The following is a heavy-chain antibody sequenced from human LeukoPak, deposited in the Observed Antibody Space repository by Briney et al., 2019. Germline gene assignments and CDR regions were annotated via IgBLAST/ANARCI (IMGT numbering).Heavy chain of an antibody. V-gene: IGHV4-39*07. CDR2: IYYSGST. Sequence: SETLSLTCTVSGGSISSSSYYWGWIRQPPGKGLEWIGSIYYSGSTYSKPSLKSRVTISVDTSKNQFSLKLSSVTAADTAVYYCARTAKAWGGYDSSGYYPTFDYWGQGTLVTVSS. CDR3: ARTAKAWGGYDSSGYYPTFDY. J-gene: IGHJ4*02. CDR1: GGSISSSSYY. D-gene: IGHD3-22*01.